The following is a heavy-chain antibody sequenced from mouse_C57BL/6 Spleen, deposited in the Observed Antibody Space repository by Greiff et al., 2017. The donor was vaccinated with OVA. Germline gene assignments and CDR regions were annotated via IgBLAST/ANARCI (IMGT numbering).Heavy chain of an antibody. D-gene: IGHD1-1*02. J-gene: IGHJ4*01. CDR3: ARRWYYAMDY. Sequence: EVMLVESGGGLVKPGGSLKLSCAASGFTFSDYGMHWVRQAPEQGLEWVAYISSGSSTIYYADTVKGRFTISRDNAKNTLCLQMTSLRSEDKAMYYCARRWYYAMDYWGQGTSVTVSS. CDR2: ISSGSSTI. CDR1: GFTFSDYG. V-gene: IGHV5-17*01.